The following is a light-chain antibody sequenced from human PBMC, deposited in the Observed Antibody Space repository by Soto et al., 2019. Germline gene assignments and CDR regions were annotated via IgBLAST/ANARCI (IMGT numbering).Light chain of an antibody. CDR1: QSISSY. V-gene: IGKV1-39*01. CDR3: QQSYSTPFQVP. CDR2: AAS. J-gene: IGKJ2*01. Sequence: DIQMTQSPSSLSASVGDRVTITCRASQSISSYLNWYQQKPGKAPKLLIYAASSLQSGVPSRFSGSGSGTDFTLTISILQPEAVATYYCQQSYSTPFQVPFGQGTKLEIK.